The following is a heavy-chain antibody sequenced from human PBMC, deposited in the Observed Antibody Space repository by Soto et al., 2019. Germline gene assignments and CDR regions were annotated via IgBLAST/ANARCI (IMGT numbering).Heavy chain of an antibody. D-gene: IGHD3-10*01. Sequence: SETLSLTCAVYGGSFSGYYWSWIRQPPGKGLEWIGEINHSGSTNYNPSLKSRVTISVDTSKNQFSLKLSSVTAADTAVYYCARAAMVRGVWYYYYYGMDVWGQGTTVTVSS. CDR3: ARAAMVRGVWYYYYYGMDV. CDR2: INHSGST. J-gene: IGHJ6*02. V-gene: IGHV4-34*01. CDR1: GGSFSGYY.